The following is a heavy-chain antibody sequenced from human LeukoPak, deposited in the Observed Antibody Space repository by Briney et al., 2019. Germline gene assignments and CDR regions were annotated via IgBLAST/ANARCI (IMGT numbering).Heavy chain of an antibody. CDR2: ITGSGHST. CDR1: GFTFDSYA. Sequence: PGGSLRLSCAASGFTFDSYAMSWVRQAPGKGLEWVSSITGSGHSTYYGDSVRGRFTVSRDNSKNTLYLQMSSLRAADTAVYYCAKDLISSGWYDFDDWGQGTLVTVSS. D-gene: IGHD6-19*01. CDR3: AKDLISSGWYDFDD. J-gene: IGHJ4*02. V-gene: IGHV3-23*01.